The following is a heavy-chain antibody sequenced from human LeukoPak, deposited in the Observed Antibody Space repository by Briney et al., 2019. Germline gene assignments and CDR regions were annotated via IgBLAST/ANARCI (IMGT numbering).Heavy chain of an antibody. D-gene: IGHD2-15*01. J-gene: IGHJ4*02. V-gene: IGHV4-59*11. Sequence: SETLFLTCTVSGGSFSSHYWSWIRQPPGKGLEWIGYIYYTGRTNYNPSLESRVTISVDTSKNQFSLKVSSVTAADTAVYYCARVSGSNYRNYFDYWGQGTLVTVSS. CDR2: IYYTGRT. CDR1: GGSFSSHY. CDR3: ARVSGSNYRNYFDY.